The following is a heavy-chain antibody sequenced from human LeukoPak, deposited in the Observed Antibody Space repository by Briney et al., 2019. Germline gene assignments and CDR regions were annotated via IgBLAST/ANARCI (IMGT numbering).Heavy chain of an antibody. J-gene: IGHJ3*02. CDR2: ISNNGGYT. V-gene: IGHV3-23*01. D-gene: IGHD3-9*01. Sequence: GGSLRLSCAASGCTFSSSAMSWVRQAPGKGLEWVSAISNNGGYTYYADSVQGRFTISRDNAKNSLYLQMNSLRAEDTAVYYCARGRYFDWSDPYDAFDIWGQGTMVTVSS. CDR1: GCTFSSSA. CDR3: ARGRYFDWSDPYDAFDI.